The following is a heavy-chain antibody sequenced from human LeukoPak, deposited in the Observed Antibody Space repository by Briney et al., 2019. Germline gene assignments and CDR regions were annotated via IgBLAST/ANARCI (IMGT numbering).Heavy chain of an antibody. D-gene: IGHD3-22*01. V-gene: IGHV1-69*05. CDR1: GGTFSSYA. CDR3: AREAGYYDSSGYYGGLIN. CDR2: IIPIFGTA. Sequence: SVKVSCKASGGTFSSYAISWVRQAPGHGLEWMGGIIPIFGTANYAQKFQGRVTITTDESTSTAYMELSSLRSEDTAVYYCAREAGYYDSSGYYGGLINWGQGTLVTVSS. J-gene: IGHJ4*02.